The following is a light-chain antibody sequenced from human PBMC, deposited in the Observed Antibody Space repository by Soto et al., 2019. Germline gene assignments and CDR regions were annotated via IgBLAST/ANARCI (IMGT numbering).Light chain of an antibody. CDR3: QQTCSFPLT. CDR1: QGITSW. CDR2: AAS. Sequence: DIQMTQSPSSVSASVGDRVTITCRARQGITSWLAWYQQKPGRAPKLLIYAASSLQSGVPSRFSGSGSGREFTLTISRLQPEDFATYFCQQTCSFPLTFVGGTKVEIK. J-gene: IGKJ4*01. V-gene: IGKV1-12*01.